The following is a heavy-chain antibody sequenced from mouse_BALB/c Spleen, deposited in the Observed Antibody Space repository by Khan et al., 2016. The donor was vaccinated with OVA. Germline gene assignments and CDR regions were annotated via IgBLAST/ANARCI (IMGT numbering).Heavy chain of an antibody. CDR3: ARAYYRYDGYYAMDY. V-gene: IGHV2-6-4*01. J-gene: IGHJ4*01. CDR2: IWGGGGT. Sequence: QVQLKESGPGLVAPSQSLSITCTVSGFSLSRYNIHWVRQPPGKGLEWLGMIWGGGGTDYNSTIKSRLSISKDNSKSQFFLKMNSLQTDDTAMYYCARAYYRYDGYYAMDYWGQGTSVTVSS. D-gene: IGHD2-14*01. CDR1: GFSLSRYN.